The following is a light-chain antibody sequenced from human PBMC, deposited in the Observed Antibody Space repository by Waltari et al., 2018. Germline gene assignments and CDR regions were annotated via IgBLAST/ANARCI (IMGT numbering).Light chain of an antibody. V-gene: IGKV1-5*03. CDR3: QQYQSYGM. CDR2: KAS. J-gene: IGKJ1*01. CDR1: QTVYDY. Sequence: IPMTQSPSTLSASVGDRVIITCRASQTVYDYFAWHQQKPGKAPQLLISKASTLEGGVPSRFSGSGYGTEFTLTISSLQPDDLATYYCQQYQSYGMFGQGTKVEIK.